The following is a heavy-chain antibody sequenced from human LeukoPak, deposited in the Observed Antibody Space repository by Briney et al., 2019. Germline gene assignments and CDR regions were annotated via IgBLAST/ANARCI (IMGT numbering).Heavy chain of an antibody. V-gene: IGHV1-2*06. J-gene: IGHJ4*02. Sequence: ASVKVSFTASEYTFTGYYMHWVRQAPGQGLEWTGRINPNSGGTNYAQKFQGRVTMTRDTSISTAYMELSRLRSDDTAVYYCARGYSYGGGWGFDYWGQGTLVTVSS. D-gene: IGHD5-18*01. CDR1: EYTFTGYY. CDR2: INPNSGGT. CDR3: ARGYSYGGGWGFDY.